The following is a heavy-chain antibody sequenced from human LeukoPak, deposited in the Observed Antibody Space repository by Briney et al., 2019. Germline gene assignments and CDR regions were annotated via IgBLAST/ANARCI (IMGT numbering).Heavy chain of an antibody. V-gene: IGHV3-23*01. CDR2: ISGSGGST. J-gene: IGHJ4*02. Sequence: GGSLRLSCAASGFTFSSYAMSWVREAPGKGLEWVSAISGSGGSTYYADSVKGRLTISRDNSKNTLHLQMNSLRAEDTAVYYCAKDPVGIVVVVAANWGQGTLVTVSS. D-gene: IGHD2-15*01. CDR3: AKDPVGIVVVVAAN. CDR1: GFTFSSYA.